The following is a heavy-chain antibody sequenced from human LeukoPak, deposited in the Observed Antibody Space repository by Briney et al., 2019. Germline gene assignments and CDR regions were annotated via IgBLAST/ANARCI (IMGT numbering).Heavy chain of an antibody. V-gene: IGHV5-51*01. D-gene: IGHD5-18*01. Sequence: PGESLKFSCKGSGYSFTTYWIGGVRQMPGKGLEWRSIIYPGDSDTRYSPSFQGQVTISADKSISTAYLQWSSLKASDTAMYYCARRRDERGYKDIFDIWGKGTMVTVSS. CDR3: ARRRDERGYKDIFDI. J-gene: IGHJ3*02. CDR1: GYSFTTYW. CDR2: IYPGDSDT.